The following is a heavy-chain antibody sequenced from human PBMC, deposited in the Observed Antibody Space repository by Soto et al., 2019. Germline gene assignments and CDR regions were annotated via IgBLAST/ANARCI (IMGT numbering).Heavy chain of an antibody. Sequence: QVQLVESGGGVVQPGRSLRLSCAASGFTFSSYGMHWVRQAPGKGLEWVAVIWYDGSNKYYADSVKGRFTISRDNSKNTRYLRMNSLRSDDTAVYYCARAELPYYYDSRGDNWFDPWGQGTLVTVSS. CDR3: ARAELPYYYDSRGDNWFDP. J-gene: IGHJ5*02. V-gene: IGHV3-33*01. D-gene: IGHD3-22*01. CDR1: GFTFSSYG. CDR2: IWYDGSNK.